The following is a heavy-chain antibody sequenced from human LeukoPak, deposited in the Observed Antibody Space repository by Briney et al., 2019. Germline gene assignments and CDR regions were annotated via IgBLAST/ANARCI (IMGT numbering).Heavy chain of an antibody. D-gene: IGHD3-3*01. CDR3: AHTDGRSGYSSPFDY. J-gene: IGHJ4*02. CDR2: LYWNDDK. Sequence: ASGPTLVNPTQTLTLTCTFSGFSLSTRGVGVGWIRQPPGKALEWLAPLYWNDDKPYSPSLKSRLTITKDTSKNQVVLTMTNMDPVDTAAYSCAHTDGRSGYSSPFDYWGQGTLVTVSS. V-gene: IGHV2-5*01. CDR1: GFSLSTRGVG.